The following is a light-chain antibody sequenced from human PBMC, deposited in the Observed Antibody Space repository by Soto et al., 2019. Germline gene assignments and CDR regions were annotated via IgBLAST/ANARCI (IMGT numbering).Light chain of an antibody. CDR3: QVWDTSSAHQNVV. CDR1: DIGSES. CDR2: YDS. Sequence: SYELTQPPSVSVAPGKTARITCGGNDIGSESVHWYQQKPGQAPVVVISYDSDRPLGIPERISGSNSGNTATLTISRVEAGDEADYYCQVWDTSSAHQNVVFGGGTQLTVL. V-gene: IGLV3-21*04. J-gene: IGLJ2*01.